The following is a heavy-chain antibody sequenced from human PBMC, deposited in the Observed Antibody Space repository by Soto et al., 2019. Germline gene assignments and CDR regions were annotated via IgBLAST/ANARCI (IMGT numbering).Heavy chain of an antibody. CDR3: ARDQNGSGNYYTRYFDY. J-gene: IGHJ4*02. Sequence: SETLSLTCAVYGGSFSGYYWSWIRQPPGKGLEWIGEINHSGSTNYNPSLKSRVTISVDTSKNQFSLNLSSVTAADTAVYYCARDQNGSGNYYTRYFDYWGQGTLVTVS. CDR2: INHSGST. V-gene: IGHV4-34*01. CDR1: GGSFSGYY. D-gene: IGHD3-10*01.